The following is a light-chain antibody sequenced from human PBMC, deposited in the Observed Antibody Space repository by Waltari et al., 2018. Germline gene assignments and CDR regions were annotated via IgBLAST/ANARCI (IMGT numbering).Light chain of an antibody. CDR3: AAWDDNLSGGV. CDR1: SSNIGSNY. V-gene: IGLV1-47*01. Sequence: QSVLTQPPSASGTPGQRVPISCSGRSSNIGSNYVYWYQHLPGTAPKLLITRSNQRPSGVPDRFSGSKSGTSASLAISGLRSEDEADYYCAAWDDNLSGGVFGGGTKLTVL. J-gene: IGLJ3*02. CDR2: RSN.